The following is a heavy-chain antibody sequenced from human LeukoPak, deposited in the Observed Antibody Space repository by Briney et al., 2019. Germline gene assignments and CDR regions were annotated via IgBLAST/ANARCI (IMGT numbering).Heavy chain of an antibody. Sequence: PGGSLRLSCAASGFTFSSYSMNWVRQAPGKGLGWVSSISSSSSYIYYADSVKGRFTISRDNAKNSLYLQMNSLRAEDTAVYYCAREQVVVVPAALDYWGQGTLVTVSS. J-gene: IGHJ4*02. D-gene: IGHD2-2*01. CDR2: ISSSSSYI. CDR3: AREQVVVVPAALDY. V-gene: IGHV3-21*01. CDR1: GFTFSSYS.